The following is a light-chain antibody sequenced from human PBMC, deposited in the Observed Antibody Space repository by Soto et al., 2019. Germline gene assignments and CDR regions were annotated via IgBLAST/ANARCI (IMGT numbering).Light chain of an antibody. CDR2: EVN. CDR3: SSYSTTSTLV. Sequence: QSVLTQPASVSGSPGQSVTISCTGASSDFGGYDYVSWYQQHPGKAPKLILYEVNNRPSGVSNHFSGSKSGNTASLIISGLQADDEADYYCSSYSTTSTLVFGSGTKVPFL. J-gene: IGLJ1*01. CDR1: SSDFGGYDY. V-gene: IGLV2-14*01.